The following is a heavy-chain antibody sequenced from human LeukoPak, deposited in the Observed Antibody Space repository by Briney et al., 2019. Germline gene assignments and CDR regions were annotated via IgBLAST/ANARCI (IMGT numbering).Heavy chain of an antibody. CDR1: GFTFRDYE. CDR2: TSTGATTI. Sequence: PGGSLRLSCAASGFTFRDYEMNWLRQAPGKGLEWLSFTSTGATTIFYADSVRGRFTISRDNAKNSLYLQMNSLRVEDTAVYYCARDYGSGTYPHDAFDMWGQGTMVTVSS. V-gene: IGHV3-48*03. CDR3: ARDYGSGTYPHDAFDM. D-gene: IGHD3-10*01. J-gene: IGHJ3*02.